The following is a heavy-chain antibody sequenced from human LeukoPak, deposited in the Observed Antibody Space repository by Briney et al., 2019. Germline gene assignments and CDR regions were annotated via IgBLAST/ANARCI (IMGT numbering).Heavy chain of an antibody. Sequence: SGTLSLTCAVSGGSISSDGYSWSWIRQPPGKGLEWIGYISHSGSTYYKPSTYYNPSLKSRVTMSLDRSKNQFSLKLSSMTAADTAVYYCARVRGVDSSNWYPYYFDYWGLGTLITVSS. V-gene: IGHV4-30-2*01. J-gene: IGHJ4*02. CDR1: GGSISSDGYS. D-gene: IGHD6-13*01. CDR3: ARVRGVDSSNWYPYYFDY. CDR2: ISHSGSTYYKPST.